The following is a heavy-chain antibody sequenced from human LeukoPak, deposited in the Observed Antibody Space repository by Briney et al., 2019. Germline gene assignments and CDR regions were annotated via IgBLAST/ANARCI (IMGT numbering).Heavy chain of an antibody. V-gene: IGHV3-30-3*01. D-gene: IGHD6-13*01. CDR3: ARDPRGYSSSLNY. CDR1: GFTFSSYA. Sequence: PGGSLRLSCEASGFTFSSYAMHWVRQAPGKGLEWVAVISYDRSNKYYADSVKGRFTISRDNSKNTPYLQMNSLRAEDTAVYYCARDPRGYSSSLNYWGQGTLVTVSS. CDR2: ISYDRSNK. J-gene: IGHJ4*02.